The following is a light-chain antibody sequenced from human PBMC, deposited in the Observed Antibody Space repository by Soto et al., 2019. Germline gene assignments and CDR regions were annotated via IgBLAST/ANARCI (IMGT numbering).Light chain of an antibody. J-gene: IGLJ3*02. CDR1: SSDVDGNDY. V-gene: IGLV2-8*01. Sequence: QSVLTQPPSASGSPGQSVTISCTGASSDVDGNDYVSWYQHHPGKVPKLMIFEVNKRPSGVPHRFSGSKSGNSASLTVSGLHAEDEADYYCCSYGFAGSDYLVFGGGTKVTVL. CDR3: CSYGFAGSDYLV. CDR2: EVN.